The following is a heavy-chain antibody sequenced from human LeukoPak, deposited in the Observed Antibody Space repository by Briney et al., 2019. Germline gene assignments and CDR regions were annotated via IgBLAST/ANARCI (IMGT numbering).Heavy chain of an antibody. V-gene: IGHV3-66*01. Sequence: GGSLRLSCAASGFTVSNNYMNWVCQAPGEGLEWVSIIYSGGSTYYADSVKGRFTISRDNSKNTLFLQMNSLTAEDTAVYYCARDSRRIQLFDYWGQGTLVTVSS. CDR1: GFTVSNNY. CDR3: ARDSRRIQLFDY. D-gene: IGHD1-1*01. CDR2: IYSGGST. J-gene: IGHJ4*02.